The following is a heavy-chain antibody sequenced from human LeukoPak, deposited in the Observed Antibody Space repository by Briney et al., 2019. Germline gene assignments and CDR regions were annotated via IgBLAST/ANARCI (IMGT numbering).Heavy chain of an antibody. CDR3: ARVGGPDHGNAFDI. CDR2: IIPIFGTA. V-gene: IGHV1-69*13. CDR1: GGTFSSYA. Sequence: SVKVSCKASGGTFSSYAISWVRQAPGQGLEWMGGIIPIFGTANYAQKFQGRVTITADESTSTAYMELSSLRSEDTAVYYCARVGGPDHGNAFDIWGQGTMVTVSS. D-gene: IGHD4-17*01. J-gene: IGHJ3*02.